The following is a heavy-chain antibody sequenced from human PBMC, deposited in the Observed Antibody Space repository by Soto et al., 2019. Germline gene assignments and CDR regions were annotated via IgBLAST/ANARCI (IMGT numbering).Heavy chain of an antibody. D-gene: IGHD3-10*01. CDR3: AKRAYGSDFDY. V-gene: IGHV3-23*01. CDR1: GFTFSSYA. Sequence: EVQLLESGGGLVQPGGSLRLSCATSGFTFSSYAMNWVRQAPGKGLEWVSVISGSGDSTYYADSVKGRFTISRDNSKNTLYLQMNSLRAEDTAVYYCAKRAYGSDFDYWGQGTLVTVSS. CDR2: ISGSGDST. J-gene: IGHJ4*02.